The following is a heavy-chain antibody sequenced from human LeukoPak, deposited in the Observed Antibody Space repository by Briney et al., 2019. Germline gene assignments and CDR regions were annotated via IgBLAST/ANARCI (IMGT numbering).Heavy chain of an antibody. D-gene: IGHD6-13*01. CDR2: ISATSRAT. Sequence: GGSLRHSCAASGFTFIDYSLNWVRQAPGKGLEWVSYISATSRATYYADSMKGRFTISRDDAKNSLYLQMNSLRAEDTAVYYCARARYSSSWYFGDWGQETLVTVSS. CDR3: ARARYSSSWYFGD. V-gene: IGHV3-48*01. CDR1: GFTFIDYS. J-gene: IGHJ4*02.